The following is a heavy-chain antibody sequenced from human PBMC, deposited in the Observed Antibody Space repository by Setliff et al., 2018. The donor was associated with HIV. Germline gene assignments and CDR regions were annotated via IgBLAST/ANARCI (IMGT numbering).Heavy chain of an antibody. D-gene: IGHD4-17*01. J-gene: IGHJ3*02. Sequence: ASVKVSCKASGYTFTGNYIHWVRQAPGQGLEWMGWINPNSGGTNYAQKFQGRVTLTRDTSITTAYMELRRLTSDDTAVYYCAKFYGDYHAFDIWGQGTMVTVSS. CDR1: GYTFTGNY. V-gene: IGHV1-2*02. CDR3: AKFYGDYHAFDI. CDR2: INPNSGGT.